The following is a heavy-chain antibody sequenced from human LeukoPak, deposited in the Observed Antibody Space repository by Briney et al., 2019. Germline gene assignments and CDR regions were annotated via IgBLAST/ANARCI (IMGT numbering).Heavy chain of an antibody. J-gene: IGHJ4*02. Sequence: PSETLSLTCTVSGGSISNSYWSWIREPPGKGLECIGYIYYSGSTNYNPSLKSRVTISVDTSKNQFSLRLSSVTAADTAVYYCARCDILTGYLGGWGQGTLVTVSS. D-gene: IGHD3-9*01. V-gene: IGHV4-59*08. CDR3: ARCDILTGYLGG. CDR1: GGSISNSY. CDR2: IYYSGST.